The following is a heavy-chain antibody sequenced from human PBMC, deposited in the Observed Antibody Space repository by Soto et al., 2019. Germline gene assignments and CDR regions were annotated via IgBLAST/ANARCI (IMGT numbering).Heavy chain of an antibody. CDR1: GGSISSYY. CDR2: IYYSGST. Sequence: QVQLQESGPGLVKPSETLSLTCTVSGGSISSYYWSWIRQPPGKGLEWIGYIYYSGSTNYNPSLKSRVTISVDTSKNQFSLKLSSVTAADTAVYYCAREILWFGNYYYYGMDVWGQGTTVTVSS. J-gene: IGHJ6*02. V-gene: IGHV4-59*01. D-gene: IGHD3-10*01. CDR3: AREILWFGNYYYYGMDV.